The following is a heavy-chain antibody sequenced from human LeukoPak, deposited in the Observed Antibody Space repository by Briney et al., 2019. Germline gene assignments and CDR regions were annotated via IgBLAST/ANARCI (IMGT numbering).Heavy chain of an antibody. CDR1: GFTFSGSA. CDR2: IRSKANSYAT. V-gene: IGHV3-73*01. J-gene: IGHJ6*02. Sequence: GGSLRLSCAASGFTFSGSAMHWVRQASGKGLEWVGRIRSKANSYATAYAASVKGRFTISRDDSKNTAYLQMNSLKTEDTAVYYCARDVFFPMATTPTNYYYYGMDVWGQGTTVTVSS. CDR3: ARDVFFPMATTPTNYYYYGMDV. D-gene: IGHD5-24*01.